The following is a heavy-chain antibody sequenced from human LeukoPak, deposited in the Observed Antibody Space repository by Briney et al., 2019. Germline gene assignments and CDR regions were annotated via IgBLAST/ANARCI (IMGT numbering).Heavy chain of an antibody. Sequence: SETLSLTCTVSGGSISSYYWSWIRQPAGKGLEWIGRIYTSGSTNYNPSLKSRVTMSVDTPKNRFSLKLSSVTAADTAVYYCARDLTVTTSAFDIWGQGTMVTVSS. CDR2: IYTSGST. CDR3: ARDLTVTTSAFDI. J-gene: IGHJ3*02. CDR1: GGSISSYY. D-gene: IGHD4-17*01. V-gene: IGHV4-4*07.